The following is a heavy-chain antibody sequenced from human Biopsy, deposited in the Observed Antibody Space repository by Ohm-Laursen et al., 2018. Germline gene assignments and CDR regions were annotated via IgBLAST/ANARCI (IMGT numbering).Heavy chain of an antibody. J-gene: IGHJ4*02. Sequence: GTLSLTWAVSSGSISGNYWGWIRQPPGKGLEWMGEINHTGSTKYNPSLMSRVTISIDTSNSQFPLKLTSVTAADTAVYFCARARAYSDFWGGPKDYWGQGILVTVSS. V-gene: IGHV4-34*01. CDR2: INHTGST. CDR1: SGSISGNY. D-gene: IGHD3-3*01. CDR3: ARARAYSDFWGGPKDY.